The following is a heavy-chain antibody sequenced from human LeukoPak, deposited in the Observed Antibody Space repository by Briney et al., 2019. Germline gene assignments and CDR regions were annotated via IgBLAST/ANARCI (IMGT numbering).Heavy chain of an antibody. CDR1: KFHFHDYS. D-gene: IGHD3-10*01. Sequence: PGGSVTLSCAPSKFHFHDYSMMWVRQAPGRGREWVSSISSIRNYIYYADLVKGRFNISRDNAKNSLYLLMNSLRAEDTAVYYCARDYYYDSGSSYGMDVWGQGTTVTVSS. V-gene: IGHV3-21*04. CDR2: ISSIRNYI. J-gene: IGHJ6*02. CDR3: ARDYYYDSGSSYGMDV.